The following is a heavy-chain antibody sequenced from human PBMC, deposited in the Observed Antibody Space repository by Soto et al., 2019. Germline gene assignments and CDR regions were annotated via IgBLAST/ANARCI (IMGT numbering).Heavy chain of an antibody. J-gene: IGHJ6*02. CDR2: ISYDSTKT. V-gene: IGHV3-30*03. Sequence: GGSLRLFCAASGFTFNSYGMHWVRQGPGNGLEWVAFISYDSTKTYYADSVKGRFTISRDNSNSALYVQMNSLTGEDTAVYYCARTRSAWSDFHYYSLDVWGQGTTVTVSS. CDR3: ARTRSAWSDFHYYSLDV. CDR1: GFTFNSYG. D-gene: IGHD1-26*01.